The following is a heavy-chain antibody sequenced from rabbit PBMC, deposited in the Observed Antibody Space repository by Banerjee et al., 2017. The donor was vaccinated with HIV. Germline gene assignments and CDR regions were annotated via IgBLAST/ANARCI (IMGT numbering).Heavy chain of an antibody. J-gene: IGHJ3*01. CDR2: IVSGSSATT. Sequence: QEQLEESGGDLVKPGGSLTLSCKASGFDLSTNSMYWVRQAPGKGLEWIACIVSGSSATTYYASWAKGRFTSSRTSSTTVTLQMTSLTAADTATYFCARDLRYAGVGGYGYDLWGQGTLVTVS. V-gene: IGHV1S45*01. CDR1: GFDLSTNS. D-gene: IGHD6-1*01. CDR3: ARDLRYAGVGGYGYDL.